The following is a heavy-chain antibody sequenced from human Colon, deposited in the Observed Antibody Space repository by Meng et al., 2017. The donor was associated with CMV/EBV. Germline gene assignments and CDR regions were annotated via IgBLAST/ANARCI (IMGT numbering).Heavy chain of an antibody. CDR3: ARDIASTGTGGPDY. CDR2: INTNNGKT. CDR1: GYAFTSYG. J-gene: IGHJ4*02. D-gene: IGHD6-13*01. V-gene: IGHV1-18*01. Sequence: SGYAFTSYGISWVRQAPGQGLEWMGWINTNNGKTNYAQNLQGRVTMTTDTSSTTAYMELRSLISDDTAVYYCARDIASTGTGGPDYWGQGTLVTVSS.